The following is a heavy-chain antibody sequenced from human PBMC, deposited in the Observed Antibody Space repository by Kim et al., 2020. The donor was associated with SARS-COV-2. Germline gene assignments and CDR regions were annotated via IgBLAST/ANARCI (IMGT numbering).Heavy chain of an antibody. V-gene: IGHV1-3*01. J-gene: IGHJ3*02. Sequence: QKFQGRATITRETSASTAYMELSSLRSEDTAVYYCARGPPMVRGVTAFDIWGQGTMVTVSS. CDR3: ARGPPMVRGVTAFDI. D-gene: IGHD3-10*01.